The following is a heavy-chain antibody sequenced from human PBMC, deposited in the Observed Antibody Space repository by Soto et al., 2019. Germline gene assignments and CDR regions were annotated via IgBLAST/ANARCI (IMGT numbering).Heavy chain of an antibody. V-gene: IGHV1-46*01. D-gene: IGHD2-15*01. CDR1: GYTFTSYY. CDR3: ARVYCSGGSCYGIDY. Sequence: VQLVQSGAEVKKPGASVNVSCKASGYTFTSYYIHWVRQAPGQGLEWMGIINPTSDTTYAQKFQGRVTMTRDTSTSTVYMGLSSLRSEDTAVYYCARVYCSGGSCYGIDYWGQGTLVTVSS. CDR2: INPTSDT. J-gene: IGHJ4*02.